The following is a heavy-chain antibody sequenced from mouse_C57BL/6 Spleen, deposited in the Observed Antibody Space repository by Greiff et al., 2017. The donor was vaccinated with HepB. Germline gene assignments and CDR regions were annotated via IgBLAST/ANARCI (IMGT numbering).Heavy chain of an antibody. CDR2: INPGSGGT. J-gene: IGHJ4*01. Sequence: VQLQQSGAELVRPGTSVKVSCKASGYAFTNYLIEWVKQRPGQGLEWIGVINPGSGGTNYNEKFKGKATLTADKSSSTAYMQLSSLTSEDSAVYFCARADYDGYYHEAMDYWGQGTSVTVSS. D-gene: IGHD2-3*01. V-gene: IGHV1-54*01. CDR3: ARADYDGYYHEAMDY. CDR1: GYAFTNYL.